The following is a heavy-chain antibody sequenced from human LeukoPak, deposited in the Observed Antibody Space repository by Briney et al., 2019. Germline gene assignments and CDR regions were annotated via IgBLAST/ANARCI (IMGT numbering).Heavy chain of an antibody. CDR1: GFTFSTNY. CDR3: ATLDWEVRGRAFDF. J-gene: IGHJ4*02. D-gene: IGHD3-9*01. Sequence: GGSLRLSCAASGFTFSTNYMSWVRQAPGKGLEWVSVIYSSGNTYYAGSVRGRFTISTDDSKNTLFLQMNSLRAEATAVYYCATLDWEVRGRAFDFWGQGTLVTVSS. V-gene: IGHV3-53*01. CDR2: IYSSGNT.